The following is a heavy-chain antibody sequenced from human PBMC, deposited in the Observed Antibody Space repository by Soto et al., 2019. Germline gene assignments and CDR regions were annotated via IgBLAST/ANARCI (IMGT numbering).Heavy chain of an antibody. CDR2: ISAYNGNT. J-gene: IGHJ5*02. D-gene: IGHD6-13*01. CDR1: GYTFTSYG. CDR3: ARDSSSWYVNWFDP. V-gene: IGHV1-18*01. Sequence: QVQLVQSGAEVKKPGASVKVSCKASGYTFTSYGISWVRQAPGQGLEWMGWISAYNGNTNYDQRLQGRVTTTTDTSTSTAYMELRSLRSDNTAVYYCARDSSSWYVNWFDPWGQGTLVTVSS.